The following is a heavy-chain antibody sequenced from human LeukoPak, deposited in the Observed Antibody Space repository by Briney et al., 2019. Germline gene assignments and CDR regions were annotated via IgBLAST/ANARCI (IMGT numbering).Heavy chain of an antibody. Sequence: SGTLSLTCTVSGGSISSSSYYWGWIRQPPGKGLEWIGSIYYSGSTYYNPSLKSRVTISVDTSKNQFSLKLSSVTAADTAVYYCARGYYDSSGYYYGCFQHWGQGTLVTVSS. J-gene: IGHJ1*01. CDR3: ARGYYDSSGYYYGCFQH. CDR1: GGSISSSSYY. CDR2: IYYSGST. V-gene: IGHV4-39*01. D-gene: IGHD3-22*01.